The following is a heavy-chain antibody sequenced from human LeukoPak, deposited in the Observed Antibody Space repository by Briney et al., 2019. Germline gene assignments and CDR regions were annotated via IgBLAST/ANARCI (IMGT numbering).Heavy chain of an antibody. CDR2: INHSGST. D-gene: IGHD2-15*01. CDR1: GGSFSGYY. V-gene: IGHV4-34*01. Sequence: PSETLSLTCAVYGGSFSGYYWSWIRQPPGKELEWIGEINHSGSTNYNPSLKSRVTISVDTSKNQFSLKLSSVTAADTAVYYCARGFGSGGSCYRCYYYYYGMDVWGQGTTVTVSS. CDR3: ARGFGSGGSCYRCYYYYYGMDV. J-gene: IGHJ6*02.